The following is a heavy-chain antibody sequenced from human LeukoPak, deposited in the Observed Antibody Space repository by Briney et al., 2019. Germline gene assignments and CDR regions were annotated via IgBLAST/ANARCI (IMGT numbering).Heavy chain of an antibody. J-gene: IGHJ6*02. D-gene: IGHD3-22*01. V-gene: IGHV4-39*07. CDR2: IYYSGST. CDR1: GGSISSSSYY. CDR3: ARDRIDHRSGVGYGMDV. Sequence: SETLSLTCTVSGGSISSSSYYWGWIRQPPGKGLEWIGSIYYSGSTYYNPSLKSRVTISVDTSKNQFSLKLSSVAAADTAVYYCARDRIDHRSGVGYGMDVWGQGTTVTVSS.